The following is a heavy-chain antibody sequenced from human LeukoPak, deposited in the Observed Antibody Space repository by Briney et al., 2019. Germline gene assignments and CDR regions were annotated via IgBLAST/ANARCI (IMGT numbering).Heavy chain of an antibody. Sequence: GGSLRLSCAASGFTFSNYPMHWVRQAPGKGLEWVAVISSDGSNKYYADSVKGRFTISRDNSKNTPYLQMNSLRAEDTAVYYCARDFPLYDSSGYYLDYWGQGTLVTVSS. CDR2: ISSDGSNK. CDR1: GFTFSNYP. CDR3: ARDFPLYDSSGYYLDY. V-gene: IGHV3-30-3*01. J-gene: IGHJ4*02. D-gene: IGHD3-22*01.